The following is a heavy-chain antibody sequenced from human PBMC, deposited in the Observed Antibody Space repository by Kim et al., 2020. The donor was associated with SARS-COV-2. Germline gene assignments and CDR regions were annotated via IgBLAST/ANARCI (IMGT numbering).Heavy chain of an antibody. V-gene: IGHV4-34*01. CDR2: INHSGST. Sequence: SETLSLTCAVYGGSFSGYYWSWIRQPPGKGLEWIGEINHSGSTNYNPSLKSRVTISADTSMNQFSLKLSSVTTADTAVYYCSSGVVAVAGPPGEWFDPWGQGTLVTVSS. J-gene: IGHJ5*02. CDR3: SSGVVAVAGPPGEWFDP. CDR1: GGSFSGYY. D-gene: IGHD6-19*01.